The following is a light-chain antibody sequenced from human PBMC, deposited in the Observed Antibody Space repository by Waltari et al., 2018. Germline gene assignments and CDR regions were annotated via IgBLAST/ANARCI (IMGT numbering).Light chain of an antibody. CDR2: WAS. Sequence: DIVMTQSPDSLAVSLGETATINCKSSQNVYYRSNNRNYLAWYQQKPGQPPKLVHYWASVRDFGVPDRFSGSGSGTDFTLTISSLQAEDVAIYYYQQYYSSPVTFGGGTKVEIK. J-gene: IGKJ4*01. V-gene: IGKV4-1*01. CDR3: QQYYSSPVT. CDR1: QNVYYRSNNRNY.